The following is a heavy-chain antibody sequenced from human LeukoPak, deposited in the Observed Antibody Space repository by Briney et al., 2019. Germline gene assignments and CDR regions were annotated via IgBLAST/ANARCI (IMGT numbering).Heavy chain of an antibody. CDR2: ISAYNGNT. CDR3: ATDLVGVRSPFDY. Sequence: ASVKVSCKASGYTFTSYGISWVRQAPGQGLEWMGWISAYNGNTNYAQKFQGRVTMTEDTSTDTAYMELSSLRSEDTAVYYCATDLVGVRSPFDYWGQGTLVTVSS. D-gene: IGHD2-15*01. J-gene: IGHJ4*02. CDR1: GYTFTSYG. V-gene: IGHV1-18*01.